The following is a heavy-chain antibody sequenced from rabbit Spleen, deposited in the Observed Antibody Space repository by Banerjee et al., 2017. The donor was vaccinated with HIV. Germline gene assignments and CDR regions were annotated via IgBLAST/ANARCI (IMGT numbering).Heavy chain of an antibody. J-gene: IGHJ4*01. Sequence: LEESGGGLVKPGGTLTLTCTVSGFSFSSNWICWVRQAPGKGLEWIACIDTSYGDTDYANWPKGRFTISKTSSTTVTLQMTSLTAADTATYFCARDLLGVIGWNFYLWGQGTLVTVS. CDR1: GFSFSSNW. V-gene: IGHV1S45*01. CDR2: IDTSYGDT. D-gene: IGHD1-1*01. CDR3: ARDLLGVIGWNFYL.